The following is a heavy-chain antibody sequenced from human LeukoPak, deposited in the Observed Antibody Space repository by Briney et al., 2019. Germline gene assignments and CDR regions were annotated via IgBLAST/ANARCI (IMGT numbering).Heavy chain of an antibody. CDR3: ASVLDY. CDR2: ISYDASDK. D-gene: IGHD6-6*01. Sequence: PGTSLRLSCAASGFTLSTFAMHWVRQAPGKGLEWVAVISYDASDKYSADSVRGRFTISRDNSKNTLYLQMNSLTTEDTSIYYCASVLDYWGQGILVTVSS. CDR1: GFTLSTFA. J-gene: IGHJ4*02. V-gene: IGHV3-30*04.